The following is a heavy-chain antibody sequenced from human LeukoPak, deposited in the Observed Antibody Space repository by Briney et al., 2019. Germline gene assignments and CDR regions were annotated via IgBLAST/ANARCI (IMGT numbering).Heavy chain of an antibody. CDR1: GGSFSGYY. V-gene: IGHV4-34*01. D-gene: IGHD6-13*01. Sequence: PSETLSLTCAVCGGSFSGYYWSWIRQPPGKGLEWIGEINHSGSTNYNPSLKSRVTISVDTSKNQFSLKLSSVTAADTAVYYCARGVAADSYYFDYWGQGTLVTVSS. J-gene: IGHJ4*02. CDR2: INHSGST. CDR3: ARGVAADSYYFDY.